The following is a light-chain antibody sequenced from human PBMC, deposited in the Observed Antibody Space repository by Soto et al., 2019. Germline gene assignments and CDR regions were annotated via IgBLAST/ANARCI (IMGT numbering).Light chain of an antibody. CDR1: QSISNY. J-gene: IGKJ3*01. Sequence: DIQMTQSPSSLSASVGDRVTITCRASQSISNYLNWYQQKPGKAPKLLIYAASSLQGVVPSRFSGSGSGTDFTLTISSLQPDDFATYYCQQSYSTPLTFGPGTKVDIK. CDR3: QQSYSTPLT. CDR2: AAS. V-gene: IGKV1-39*01.